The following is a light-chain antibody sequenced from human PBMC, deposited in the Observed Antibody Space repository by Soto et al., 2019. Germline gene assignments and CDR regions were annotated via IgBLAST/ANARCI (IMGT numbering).Light chain of an antibody. J-gene: IGKJ5*01. Sequence: VIKKTPVSLPATLGPPASISCGCNHSLVHSDGIAYFSWFQQRPGRSPRRLIYKVSNRDSGVPARFSGSGSGTDFALKISRVEAEDVGVYYCMQGTHWPITFGQGTRL. CDR1: HSLVHSDGIAY. CDR3: MQGTHWPIT. CDR2: KVS. V-gene: IGKV2-30*02.